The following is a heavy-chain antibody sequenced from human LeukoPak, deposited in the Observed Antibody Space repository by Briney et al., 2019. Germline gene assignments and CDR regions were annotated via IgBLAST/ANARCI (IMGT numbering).Heavy chain of an antibody. J-gene: IGHJ4*02. Sequence: GRSLSLSCAASGFIFSSYDMHWVRQPPGKGLEWVAVISYDGINKYYADSVKGRFTISRDNSKNTLYLQMGSLRTEDTAVYYCARNHGCGEYWGQGTLVTASS. D-gene: IGHD5-24*01. CDR3: ARNHGCGEY. CDR1: GFIFSSYD. CDR2: ISYDGINK. V-gene: IGHV3-30*03.